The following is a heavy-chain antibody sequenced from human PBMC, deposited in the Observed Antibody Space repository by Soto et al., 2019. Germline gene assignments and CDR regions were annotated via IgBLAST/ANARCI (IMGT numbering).Heavy chain of an antibody. CDR3: AKDYEYCSSTSCQYYYYYYMDV. CDR1: GFTFSSYA. V-gene: IGHV3-23*01. Sequence: PGGSLRLSCAASGFTFSSYAMSWVRQAPGKGLEWVSAISGSGGSTYYADSVKGRFTISRDNSKNTLYLQMNSLRAEDTAVYYCAKDYEYCSSTSCQYYYYYYMDVWGKGTTVTVSS. J-gene: IGHJ6*03. D-gene: IGHD2-2*01. CDR2: ISGSGGST.